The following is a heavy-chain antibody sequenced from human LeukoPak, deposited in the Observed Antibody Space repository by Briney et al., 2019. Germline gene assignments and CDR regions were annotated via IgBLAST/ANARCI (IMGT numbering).Heavy chain of an antibody. Sequence: SETLSLTRTVSAASISSAGSDSTWIRQHPGKGLEWIGYIYYSGSTYYNPSLKSRVTISVDTSKNQFSLKLSSVTAADTAVYYCAIEYRSQGDGDYPWFDHWGQGTLVTVSS. D-gene: IGHD4-17*01. CDR1: AASISSAGSD. CDR3: AIEYRSQGDGDYPWFDH. V-gene: IGHV4-31*03. J-gene: IGHJ5*02. CDR2: IYYSGST.